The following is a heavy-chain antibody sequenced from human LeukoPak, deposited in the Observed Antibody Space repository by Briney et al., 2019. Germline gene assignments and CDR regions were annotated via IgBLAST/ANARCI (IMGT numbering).Heavy chain of an antibody. CDR2: ISGSGGST. J-gene: IGHJ4*02. D-gene: IGHD3-3*01. CDR3: AKDFWSVDDTRLVKVDY. CDR1: GFTFSSYA. Sequence: GGSLRLSCAASGFTFSSYAMSWVRQAPGKGLEWVSAISGSGGSTYYADSVKGRFTISRDNSKNTLYLQMNSLRAEDTAVYYCAKDFWSVDDTRLVKVDYWGQGTLVTVSS. V-gene: IGHV3-23*01.